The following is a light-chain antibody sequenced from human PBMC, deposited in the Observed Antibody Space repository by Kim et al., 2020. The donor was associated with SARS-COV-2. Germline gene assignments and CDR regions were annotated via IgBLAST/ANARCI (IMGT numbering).Light chain of an antibody. Sequence: EIVLTQSPGTLSLSPGERVTLSCRASQSVSSSYLAWYQQKPGQAPRLLIYGASSRATGFPDRFSGSGSGTDFTLTISRLEPEDFAVYYWQQYGSSPWTFGQGTKVDIK. CDR2: GAS. V-gene: IGKV3-20*01. CDR1: QSVSSSY. CDR3: QQYGSSPWT. J-gene: IGKJ1*01.